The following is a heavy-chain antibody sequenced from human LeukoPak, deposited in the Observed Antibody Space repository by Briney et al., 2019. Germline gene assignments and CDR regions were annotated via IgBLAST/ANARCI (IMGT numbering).Heavy chain of an antibody. D-gene: IGHD3-22*01. Sequence: GGSLRFSCAASGFTFSSYGMHWVRQAPGKGLEWVAVISYDGSNKYYADSVKGRFTISRDNSKNTLYLQMNSLRAEDTAVYYCAKDGYKYYYDSSGYSLGAFDIWGQGTMVTVSS. V-gene: IGHV3-30*18. CDR3: AKDGYKYYYDSSGYSLGAFDI. CDR1: GFTFSSYG. J-gene: IGHJ3*02. CDR2: ISYDGSNK.